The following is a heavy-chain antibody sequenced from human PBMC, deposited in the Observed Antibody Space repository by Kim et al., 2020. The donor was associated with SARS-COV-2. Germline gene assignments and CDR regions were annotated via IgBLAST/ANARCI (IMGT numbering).Heavy chain of an antibody. CDR2: IYYSGSP. J-gene: IGHJ1*01. Sequence: SETLSLTCTVSGGSISSYYCSWIRQRQGKGLEWIGYIYYSGSPNSNPSLKSRVTISVDTSKNQFSLKLSSVTAAATAAYFYARAGPGIVADDHSGQGPLV. CDR3: ARAGPGIVADDH. V-gene: IGHV4-59*01. D-gene: IGHD1-26*01. CDR1: GGSISSYY.